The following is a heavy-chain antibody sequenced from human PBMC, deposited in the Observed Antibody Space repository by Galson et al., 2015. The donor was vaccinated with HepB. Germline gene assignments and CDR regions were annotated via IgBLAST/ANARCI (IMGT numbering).Heavy chain of an antibody. Sequence: SVKVSCKASGYTFTKHYINWVRQAPGQGLEWMGWISGYNGNTNHAQKFQGRVTMTTDTSTTTAYMELRSLRSDDTAVYYCARGADNYDTSRSFYYIYMDVWGNGTTVTVSS. CDR3: ARGADNYDTSRSFYYIYMDV. CDR1: GYTFTKHY. CDR2: ISGYNGNT. V-gene: IGHV1-18*01. J-gene: IGHJ6*03. D-gene: IGHD3-22*01.